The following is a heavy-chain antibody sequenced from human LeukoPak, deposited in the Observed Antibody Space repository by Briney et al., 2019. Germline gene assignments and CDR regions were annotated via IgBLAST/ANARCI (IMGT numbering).Heavy chain of an antibody. D-gene: IGHD3-10*01. CDR3: TTGWFGEYPYYYYYKDV. J-gene: IGHJ6*03. V-gene: IGHV3-15*01. CDR2: IKSKTDGGTT. Sequence: PGGSLRLSCAASGSTFSNAWMSWVRQAPGKGLEWVGRIKSKTDGGTTDYAAPVKGRFTISRDDSKNTLYLQMNSLKTEDTAVYYCTTGWFGEYPYYYYYKDVWGKGTTVTISS. CDR1: GSTFSNAW.